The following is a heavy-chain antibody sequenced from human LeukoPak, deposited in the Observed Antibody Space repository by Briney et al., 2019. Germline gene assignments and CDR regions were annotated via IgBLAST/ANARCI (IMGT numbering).Heavy chain of an antibody. V-gene: IGHV3-30*18. CDR1: GFTFSSYG. Sequence: GGSLRLSCAASGFTFSSYGMHWVRQAPGKGLEWVAVISYDGSNKYYADSVKGRFTISRDNSKNTLYLQMNSLRAEDTAVYYCANTITPYGEDAFDIWGQGTMVTVSS. J-gene: IGHJ3*02. CDR2: ISYDGSNK. CDR3: ANTITPYGEDAFDI. D-gene: IGHD4-17*01.